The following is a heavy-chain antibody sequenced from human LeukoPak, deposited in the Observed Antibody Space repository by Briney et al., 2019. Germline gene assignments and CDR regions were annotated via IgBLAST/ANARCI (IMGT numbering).Heavy chain of an antibody. J-gene: IGHJ3*02. V-gene: IGHV3-7*03. CDR2: IKQDGSEK. Sequence: PGGSLRLSCAASGFTFSNYWMSWVRQAPGKGLEWVANIKQDGSEKYYVDSVKGRFAISRDNAKNSLYLQMNSLRAEDTAVYYCARAFLAEVPATMLADAFDIWGQGTMVTVSS. CDR1: GFTFSNYW. D-gene: IGHD2-2*01. CDR3: ARAFLAEVPATMLADAFDI.